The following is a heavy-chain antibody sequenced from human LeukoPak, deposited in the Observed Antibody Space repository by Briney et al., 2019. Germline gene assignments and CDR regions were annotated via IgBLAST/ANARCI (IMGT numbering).Heavy chain of an antibody. CDR2: ISWDGGST. D-gene: IGHD3-16*01. CDR3: EKDWGGSYDYYYNRDV. CDR1: GFTFDDYA. J-gene: IGHJ6*03. V-gene: IGHV3-43D*03. Sequence: GGSLRLSCAASGFTFDDYAMHWVRQAPGKGLEWVSLISWDGGSTYYADSVKGRFTISRDNSKNSLYLQMNSLRAEDTALYYCEKDWGGSYDYYYNRDVWGKGTTVTVSS.